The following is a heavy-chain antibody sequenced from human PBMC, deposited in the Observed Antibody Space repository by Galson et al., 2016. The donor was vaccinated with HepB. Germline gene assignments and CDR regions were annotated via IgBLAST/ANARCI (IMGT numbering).Heavy chain of an antibody. CDR2: LNEDGNMK. D-gene: IGHD2-21*01. CDR1: DFIFSSFA. V-gene: IGHV3-7*03. Sequence: SLRLSCAASDFIFSSFAMNWVRQAPGKGLEWVANLNEDGNMKYYMDSVKGRFTVSRDNTKNSLYLQMNNLSVDDTAVYYFARGGDPYAEAAYWGQGTLVTVST. J-gene: IGHJ4*02. CDR3: ARGGDPYAEAAY.